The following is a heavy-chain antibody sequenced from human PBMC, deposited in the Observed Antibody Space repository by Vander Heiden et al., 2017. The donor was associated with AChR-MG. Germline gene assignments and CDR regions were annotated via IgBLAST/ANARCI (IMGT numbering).Heavy chain of an antibody. D-gene: IGHD2-21*02. V-gene: IGHV1-3*01. Sequence: QVQLVQSGAEVKKPGASVKVSCKASGYTFTNYAINWVRQAPGQRLEWMGWINVGNGNTKYSQKFQDRVTITRDTSASTAYMDLSSLRSEDSAVYYCARALNCGGDWWCGFDYWGLGTLVTVSS. CDR1: GYTFTNYA. J-gene: IGHJ4*02. CDR3: ARALNCGGDWWCGFDY. CDR2: INVGNGNT.